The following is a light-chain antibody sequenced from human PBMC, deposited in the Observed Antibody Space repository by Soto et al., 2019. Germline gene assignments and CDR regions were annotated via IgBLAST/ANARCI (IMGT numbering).Light chain of an antibody. Sequence: IQMTQSPSSLSASLGDRVTITCRASQGISSALAWYQQKPGKAPKLLIYAASTLQSGVPSRFSGSGSGTDFTLTISSRLPDDFATNYCQQLYSNHSWTFGQVAKV. CDR3: QQLYSNHSWT. CDR2: AAS. V-gene: IGKV1-13*02. J-gene: IGKJ1*01. CDR1: QGISSA.